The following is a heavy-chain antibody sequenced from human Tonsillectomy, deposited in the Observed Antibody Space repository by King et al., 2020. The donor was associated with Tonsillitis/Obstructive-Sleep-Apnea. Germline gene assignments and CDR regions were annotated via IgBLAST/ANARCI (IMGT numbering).Heavy chain of an antibody. CDR1: GGSISSGGYY. D-gene: IGHD7-27*01. Sequence: VQLQESGPGLVKPSQTLSLTCTVSGGSISSGGYYWSWIRQHPGKGLEWIGYIYYSGSTYYNPSLKSRVTISVDTSKNQFSLKLSSVTAADTAVYYCASDLANWGLSINAFDIWGQGTMVTVSS. CDR3: ASDLANWGLSINAFDI. CDR2: IYYSGST. V-gene: IGHV4-31*03. J-gene: IGHJ3*02.